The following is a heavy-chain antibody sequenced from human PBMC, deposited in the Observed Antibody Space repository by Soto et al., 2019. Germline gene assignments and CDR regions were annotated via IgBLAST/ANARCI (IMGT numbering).Heavy chain of an antibody. CDR3: AKVAYYYGSGSYHDAFDI. Sequence: PGGSLRLSCAASGFTFSSYAMSWVRQAPGKGLEWVSAISGSGGSAYYADSVKGRFTISRDNSKNTLYLQMNSLRAEDTAVYYCAKVAYYYGSGSYHDAFDIWGQGTVVTVSS. D-gene: IGHD3-10*01. V-gene: IGHV3-23*01. CDR1: GFTFSSYA. J-gene: IGHJ3*02. CDR2: ISGSGGSA.